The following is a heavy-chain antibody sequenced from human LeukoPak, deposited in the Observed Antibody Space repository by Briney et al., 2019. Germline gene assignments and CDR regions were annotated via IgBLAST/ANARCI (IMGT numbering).Heavy chain of an antibody. Sequence: SETLSLTCTVSGGSIRSYYWSWIRQPPGKGLEWIGYIYSSGSTNYNPSLKSRVTISVDTSKNQFSLKLSSVTAADTAVYYCARVGYSSGWYVDYWGQGALVTVSS. D-gene: IGHD6-19*01. CDR1: GGSIRSYY. V-gene: IGHV4-4*08. CDR3: ARVGYSSGWYVDY. J-gene: IGHJ4*02. CDR2: IYSSGST.